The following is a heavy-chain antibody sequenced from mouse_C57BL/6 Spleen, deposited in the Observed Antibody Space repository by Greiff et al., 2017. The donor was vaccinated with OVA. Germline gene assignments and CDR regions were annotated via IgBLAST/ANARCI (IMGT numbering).Heavy chain of an antibody. CDR3: ARRRGDYDSHYYAMDY. CDR1: GYTFTSYD. CDR2: IYPRDGST. Sequence: QVQLQQSGPELVKPGASVKLSCKASGYTFTSYDINWVKQRPGQGLEWIGWIYPRDGSTKYNEKFKGKATLTVDTSSSTAYMELHSLTSEDSAVYFCARRRGDYDSHYYAMDYWGQGTSVTVSS. D-gene: IGHD2-4*01. V-gene: IGHV1-85*01. J-gene: IGHJ4*01.